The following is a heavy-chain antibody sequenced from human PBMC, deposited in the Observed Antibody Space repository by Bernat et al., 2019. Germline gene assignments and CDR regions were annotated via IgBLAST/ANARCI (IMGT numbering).Heavy chain of an antibody. CDR1: GFTFSSYG. CDR3: ARDSGDAFDI. D-gene: IGHD3-10*01. V-gene: IGHV3-33*01. CDR2: IWYDGSNK. J-gene: IGHJ3*02. Sequence: QLQLVESGGGVVQPGRSLRLSCAASGFTFSSYGMHWVRQAPGKGLVWVAVIWYDGSNKYYADSMKGRFTISRDNSKNTLYLQMNSLGAEDTAVYYCARDSGDAFDIWGQGTMVTVSS.